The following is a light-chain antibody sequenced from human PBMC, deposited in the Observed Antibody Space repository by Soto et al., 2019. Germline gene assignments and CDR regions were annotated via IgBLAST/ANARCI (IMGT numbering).Light chain of an antibody. CDR3: QQYGSSPRVT. CDR2: GAS. J-gene: IGKJ5*01. Sequence: IVLTQYPGTLSFSPGERATPSCGASQSVSSRYLAWYQQQPRQAPRLLIYGASSRATGIPDSFSGSGSATDFTLTIIRLQPEDFSVYYCQQYGSSPRVTFGQGTRLEIK. V-gene: IGKV3-20*01. CDR1: QSVSSRY.